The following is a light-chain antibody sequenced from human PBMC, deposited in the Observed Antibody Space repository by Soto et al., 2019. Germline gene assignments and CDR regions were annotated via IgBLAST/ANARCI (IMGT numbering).Light chain of an antibody. V-gene: IGLV1-40*01. CDR3: QSYDSSLSVV. Sequence: QSVLTQPPSVSGAPGQRVTISFTGSSSNIGAGYDVHWYQQLPGTAPKLLIYGNSNRPSGVPDRFSGSKSGTSASLAITGVEAEDEADYFCQSYDSSLSVVFGGGTKLTVL. CDR1: SSNIGAGYD. J-gene: IGLJ2*01. CDR2: GNS.